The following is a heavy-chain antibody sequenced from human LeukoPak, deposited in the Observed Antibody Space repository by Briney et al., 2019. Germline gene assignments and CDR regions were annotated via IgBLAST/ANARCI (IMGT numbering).Heavy chain of an antibody. CDR2: TYYSGTT. Sequence: SETLSLTCTVSGGSISSGTYYWGWVRQSPGKRLEWLGSTYYSGTTYYNPSLKSRVTISADTSKNQFSLKVSSVTASDTAVYYCARQEGEWQRCFGFWGQGTQVTVSS. CDR1: GGSISSGTYY. CDR3: ARQEGEWQRCFGF. J-gene: IGHJ4*02. D-gene: IGHD5-12*01. V-gene: IGHV4-39*01.